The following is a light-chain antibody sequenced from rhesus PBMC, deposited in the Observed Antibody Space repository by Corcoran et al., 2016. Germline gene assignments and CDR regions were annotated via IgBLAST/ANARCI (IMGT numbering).Light chain of an antibody. V-gene: IGKV1-69*01. CDR1: QGVSNY. CDR3: QQHDSSPFT. J-gene: IGKJ3*01. CDR2: RAS. Sequence: DIQMTQSPSSLSASVGDRVTITCRASQGVSNYLAWYQQKPGRAPKLLIFRASTLETGVPSRFSGSGSGTDFTLSITSLQPEDFATYYCQQHDSSPFTFGPGTKLDIK.